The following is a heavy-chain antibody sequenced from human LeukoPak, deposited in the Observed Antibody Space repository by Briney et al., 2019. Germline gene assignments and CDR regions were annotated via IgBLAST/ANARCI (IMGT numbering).Heavy chain of an antibody. CDR3: AAVGWEYSSSPLPMDV. J-gene: IGHJ6*02. CDR2: IVVGSGNT. V-gene: IGHV1-58*01. CDR1: GFTFPSSG. Sequence: GASVKVSCKDSGFTFPSSGVQWVRQARGQRLEWIGWIVVGSGNTDYAQKFQERVTITRDMSTSTAYMELSSLRSEDTAVYYCAAVGWEYSSSPLPMDVWGQGTTVSVSS. D-gene: IGHD6-6*01.